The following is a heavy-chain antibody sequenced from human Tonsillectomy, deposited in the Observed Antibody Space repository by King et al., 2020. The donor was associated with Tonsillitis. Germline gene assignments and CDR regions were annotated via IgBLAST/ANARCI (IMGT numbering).Heavy chain of an antibody. CDR2: ISHDGSIT. Sequence: HVQLVESGGGVVQPGRSLRLSCAASGFSLSSHGMQWVRQAPGKRLEWVAVISHDGSITYYADSVKGRFTISRDNSKNTLYLQMNSLRPEDTAVYYCAKGLGPSGSSFLSFFDYWGQGTLVTVSS. J-gene: IGHJ4*02. CDR3: AKGLGPSGSSFLSFFDY. CDR1: GFSLSSHG. D-gene: IGHD1-26*01. V-gene: IGHV3-30*18.